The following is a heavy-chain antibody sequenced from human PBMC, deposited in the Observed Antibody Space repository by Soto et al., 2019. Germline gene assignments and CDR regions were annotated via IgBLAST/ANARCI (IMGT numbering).Heavy chain of an antibody. J-gene: IGHJ6*02. CDR1: GFTFSSYA. Sequence: QVQLVESGGGVVQPGRSLRLSCAASGFTFSSYAMHWVRQAPGKGLEWVAVISYDGSNKYYADSVKGRFTISRDNSKNTLYLQMNSLRAEDTAVYYCARDVGITIFGVVISYYYYGMDVWGQGTTVAVS. CDR2: ISYDGSNK. V-gene: IGHV3-30-3*01. D-gene: IGHD3-3*01. CDR3: ARDVGITIFGVVISYYYYGMDV.